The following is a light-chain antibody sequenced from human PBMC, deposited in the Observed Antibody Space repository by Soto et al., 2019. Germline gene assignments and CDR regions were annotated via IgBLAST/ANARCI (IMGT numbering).Light chain of an antibody. Sequence: DIVTTQSPLSLTVTPGEPASISCRSSQSLLHSDGRNYLDWYLQKPGQSPQLLISLGSTRSSGVPDRFSGSGSGTDFTLRISGVEAEDAGVYYCMQALQTPPWTFGQGTKVEIK. CDR1: QSLLHSDGRNY. CDR2: LGS. CDR3: MQALQTPPWT. J-gene: IGKJ1*01. V-gene: IGKV2-28*01.